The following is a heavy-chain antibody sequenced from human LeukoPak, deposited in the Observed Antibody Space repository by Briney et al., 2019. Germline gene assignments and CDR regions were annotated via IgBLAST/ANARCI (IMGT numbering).Heavy chain of an antibody. D-gene: IGHD2-2*03. CDR3: ASAIPVDIVVVPAHFDY. CDR2: FYPEDGET. CDR1: GYTLTELS. V-gene: IGHV1-24*01. J-gene: IGHJ4*02. Sequence: GASVKVSCKVSGYTLTELSMHWVRQAPGKGLEWMGGFYPEDGETIYAQKFQGRVTMTEDTSTDTAYMELSSLRSEDTAVYYCASAIPVDIVVVPAHFDYWGQGTLVTVSS.